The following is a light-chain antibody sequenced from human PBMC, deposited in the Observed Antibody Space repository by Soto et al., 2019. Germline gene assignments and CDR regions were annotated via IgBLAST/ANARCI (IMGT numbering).Light chain of an antibody. Sequence: DIQMTQSPSSLSASVGDRVTITCRASQSISSYLNWYQQKPGKAPKLLIYAASSLQSGVPSRFSGSGSGTDFTLTISSLQPEDSATYYCQQSYSTPPTWTFGQGTKVEIK. CDR2: AAS. CDR3: QQSYSTPPTWT. CDR1: QSISSY. V-gene: IGKV1-39*01. J-gene: IGKJ1*01.